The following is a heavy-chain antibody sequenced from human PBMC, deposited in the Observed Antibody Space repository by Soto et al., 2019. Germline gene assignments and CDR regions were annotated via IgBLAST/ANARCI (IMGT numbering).Heavy chain of an antibody. J-gene: IGHJ4*02. CDR2: IYYSGST. CDR3: ARQQLGNFDY. D-gene: IGHD6-6*01. Sequence: SETLSLTCAVSGGSISSSNWWSWVRQPPGKGLEWIGSIYYSGSTYYNPSLKSRVTISVDTSKNQFSLKLSSVTAADTAVYYCARQQLGNFDYWGQGTLVTVSS. V-gene: IGHV4-39*01. CDR1: GGSISSSNW.